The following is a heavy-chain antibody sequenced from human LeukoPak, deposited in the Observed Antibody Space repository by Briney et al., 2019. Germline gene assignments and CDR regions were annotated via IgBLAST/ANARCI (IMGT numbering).Heavy chain of an antibody. Sequence: GGSLRLSCAASGFTFSSYSMNWVRQDPGKGLEWLSSISSSSSYIYYADSVKGRFTISRDNAKNSLYLQMNSLRAEDTAVYYCARGYGVPGTYFDYWGQGTLVTVSS. CDR1: GFTFSSYS. CDR2: ISSSSSYI. CDR3: ARGYGVPGTYFDY. D-gene: IGHD4-17*01. J-gene: IGHJ4*02. V-gene: IGHV3-21*01.